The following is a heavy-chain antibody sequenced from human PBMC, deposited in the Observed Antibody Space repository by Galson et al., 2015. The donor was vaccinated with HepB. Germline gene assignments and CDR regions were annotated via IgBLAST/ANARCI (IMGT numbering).Heavy chain of an antibody. Sequence: SETLSLTCTVSGDSISSYYWSWIRQPAGKGLEWIGRIYNSGSINYNPSLKSRVIMSADTSKNQFSLQLSSVTAADTAVYYCARAGGKCSSWFWFDPWGQGTLVTASS. CDR3: ARAGGKCSSWFWFDP. J-gene: IGHJ5*02. CDR1: GDSISSYY. V-gene: IGHV4-4*07. D-gene: IGHD6-13*01. CDR2: IYNSGSI.